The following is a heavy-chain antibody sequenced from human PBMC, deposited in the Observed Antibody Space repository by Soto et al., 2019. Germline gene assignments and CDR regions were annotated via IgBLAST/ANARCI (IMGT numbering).Heavy chain of an antibody. Sequence: SLRLSGAASGFTFSSYAMHWVRQAPGKGLEWVAVISYDGSNKYYADSVKGRFTISRDNSKNTLYLQMNSLRAEDTAVYYCARDLRSGLRNYYYYYGMDVWGQGTTVT. D-gene: IGHD3-10*01. J-gene: IGHJ6*02. CDR1: GFTFSSYA. CDR2: ISYDGSNK. V-gene: IGHV3-30-3*01. CDR3: ARDLRSGLRNYYYYYGMDV.